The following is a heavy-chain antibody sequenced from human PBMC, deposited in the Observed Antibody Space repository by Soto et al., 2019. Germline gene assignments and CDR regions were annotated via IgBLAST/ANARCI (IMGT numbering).Heavy chain of an antibody. CDR1: GGSISSYY. J-gene: IGHJ5*02. CDR2: IYYSGST. Sequence: SETLSLTCTVSGGSISSYYWSWIRQPPGKGLEWIGYIYYSGSTNYNPSLKSRVTISVDTSKNQFSLKLSSVTAADTAVYYCARDILYGSGSYFGWFDPWAQGTLVTGSS. D-gene: IGHD3-10*01. V-gene: IGHV4-59*01. CDR3: ARDILYGSGSYFGWFDP.